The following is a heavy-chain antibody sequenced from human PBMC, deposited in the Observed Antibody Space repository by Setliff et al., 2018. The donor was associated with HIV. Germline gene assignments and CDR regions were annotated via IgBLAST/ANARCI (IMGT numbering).Heavy chain of an antibody. D-gene: IGHD3-10*01. V-gene: IGHV1-18*01. CDR3: ATDLAVLLRGVGFY. CDR2: VSAYNGHT. CDR1: GYTFSTYS. J-gene: IGHJ4*02. Sequence: ASVKVSCKASGYTFSTYSITWVRQAPGQGLEWMGWVSAYNGHTDFAQKFQGRITLTTDTSSNTAYMELRSLRSDDTAIYYCATDLAVLLRGVGFYWGQGTLVTVSS.